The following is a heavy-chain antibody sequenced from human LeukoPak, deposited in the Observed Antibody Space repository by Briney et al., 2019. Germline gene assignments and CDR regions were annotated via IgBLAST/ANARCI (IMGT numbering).Heavy chain of an antibody. CDR2: ISGSGTTI. Sequence: PGGSLRLSCAASGFNFNDFYMSWIRQAPGKGLEWISYISGSGTTIYYADSVKGRFTISRDNSKNTLYLQMNSLRAEDTAVYYCARAQTTADYWGQGTLVTVSS. CDR1: GFNFNDFY. J-gene: IGHJ4*02. D-gene: IGHD4-17*01. V-gene: IGHV3-11*04. CDR3: ARAQTTADY.